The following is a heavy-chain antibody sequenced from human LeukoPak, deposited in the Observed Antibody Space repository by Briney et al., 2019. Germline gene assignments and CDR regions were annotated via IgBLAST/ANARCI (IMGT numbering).Heavy chain of an antibody. Sequence: GGSLRLSCAASGFTFRSYGMHWVRQAPGKGLEWVAVISYDGSQKYYADSAKGRFTISRDNSKNTLYLQMNSLRAEDTAVYYCAKDRGGQQLYYFDYWGQGTLVTVSS. CDR1: GFTFRSYG. D-gene: IGHD6-13*01. CDR2: ISYDGSQK. J-gene: IGHJ4*02. CDR3: AKDRGGQQLYYFDY. V-gene: IGHV3-30*18.